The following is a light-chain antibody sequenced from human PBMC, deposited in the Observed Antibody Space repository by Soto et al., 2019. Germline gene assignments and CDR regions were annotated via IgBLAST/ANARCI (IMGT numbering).Light chain of an antibody. Sequence: DIQMTQSPSSLSASVGDRVTITCRASQSISSYLNWYQQKPGKAPKLLIYAASSLQSGVPSRFSGSGSGTDFTLTIRSLQPEDFATYYCQQSYSTPDTCGQGTKLEIK. J-gene: IGKJ2*01. CDR3: QQSYSTPDT. CDR1: QSISSY. V-gene: IGKV1-39*01. CDR2: AAS.